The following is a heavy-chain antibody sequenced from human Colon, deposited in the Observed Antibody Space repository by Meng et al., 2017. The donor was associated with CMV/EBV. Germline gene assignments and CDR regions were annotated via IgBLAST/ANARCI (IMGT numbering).Heavy chain of an antibody. CDR2: INPNSGGT. Sequence: QGQLVQSGAEVKKPGASVKVSCKTSGYTFTGYYMHWVRQAPGQGLEWMGWINPNSGGTNYAQKFQGRVTMTRDTSISTAYMELSRLRSDDTAVYYCARAPYNWNDEGWFDPWGQGTLVTVS. J-gene: IGHJ5*02. V-gene: IGHV1-2*02. CDR1: GYTFTGYY. CDR3: ARAPYNWNDEGWFDP. D-gene: IGHD1-20*01.